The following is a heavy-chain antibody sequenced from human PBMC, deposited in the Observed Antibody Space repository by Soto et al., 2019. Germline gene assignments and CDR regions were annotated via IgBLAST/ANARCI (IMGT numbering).Heavy chain of an antibody. CDR1: GYTFTNYG. CDR3: ARHYHDSSGADAFDI. D-gene: IGHD3-22*01. Sequence: QVPLVQSGAEVKKPGASVKVSCKASGYTFTNYGISWVRQAPGQGLEWMGWISTHNGNTNYAQKLQGRVTVTTDTATSTAYMDLRSLKSDDTAVYYCARHYHDSSGADAFDIWGRGTMVTVSS. J-gene: IGHJ3*02. CDR2: ISTHNGNT. V-gene: IGHV1-18*04.